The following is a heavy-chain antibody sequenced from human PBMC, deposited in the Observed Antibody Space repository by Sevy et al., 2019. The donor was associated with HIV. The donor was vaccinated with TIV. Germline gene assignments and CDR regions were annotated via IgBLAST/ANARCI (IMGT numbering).Heavy chain of an antibody. D-gene: IGHD4-17*01. CDR3: ARGKHISDYYGSFDY. CDR1: GFIFTNYG. J-gene: IGHJ4*02. Sequence: GGSLRLSCAASGFIFTNYGMHWVRQAPGKGLEWVAVISHDGSLKYYADSVRGRVTISRDSSKNTLYLQMNSLRAEDTAVYYCARGKHISDYYGSFDYWGQGTLVTVSS. CDR2: ISHDGSLK. V-gene: IGHV3-30*03.